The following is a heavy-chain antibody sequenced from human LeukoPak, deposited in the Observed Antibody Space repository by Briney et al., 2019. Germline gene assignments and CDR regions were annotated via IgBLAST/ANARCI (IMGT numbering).Heavy chain of an antibody. CDR2: ISSSGSYI. Sequence: PGGSLRLSCAASGFTFSSYGMSWVRQAPGKGLEWVSSISSSGSYIYYADSVKGRFTISRDNAKNSLYLQMNSLRAEDTAVYYCAREESSSSGYYFDYWGQGTLVTVSS. J-gene: IGHJ4*02. V-gene: IGHV3-21*01. D-gene: IGHD6-6*01. CDR1: GFTFSSYG. CDR3: AREESSSSGYYFDY.